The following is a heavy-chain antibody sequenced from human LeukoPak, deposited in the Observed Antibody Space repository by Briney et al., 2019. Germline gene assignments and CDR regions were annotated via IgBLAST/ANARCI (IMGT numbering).Heavy chain of an antibody. V-gene: IGHV3-23*01. CDR2: ISGSGGTT. CDR3: AKDSLTITATGTYYFDY. J-gene: IGHJ4*02. CDR1: GFTFSSYA. D-gene: IGHD6-13*01. Sequence: HSGGSLRLSCAASGFTFSSYAMSWVRQAPGKGLEWVSGISGSGGTTYYADSVKGRFTISRDNSKNTLYLQMDSLRAEDTAVYYCAKDSLTITATGTYYFDYWGQGTLVTVSS.